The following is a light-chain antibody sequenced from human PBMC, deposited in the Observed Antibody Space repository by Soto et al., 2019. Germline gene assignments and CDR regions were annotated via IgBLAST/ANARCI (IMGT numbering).Light chain of an antibody. Sequence: NFMLTQPHSVSESPGKRVTISCTRSSGSIATNYVQWFQQRPGSAPTTVIYEDNHRPSGVPDRFSGSIDSSSNSASLTISGLKAEDEADYYCQSYDDSNQRVFGGGTKLTVL. CDR2: EDN. CDR3: QSYDDSNQRV. CDR1: SGSIATNY. J-gene: IGLJ3*02. V-gene: IGLV6-57*03.